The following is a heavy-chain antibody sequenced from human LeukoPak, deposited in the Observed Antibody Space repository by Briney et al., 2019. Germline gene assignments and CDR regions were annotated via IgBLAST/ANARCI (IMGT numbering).Heavy chain of an antibody. J-gene: IGHJ4*02. CDR2: IYYSGST. D-gene: IGHD3-10*01. Sequence: SETLSLTCTVSGGSISSYYWSWVRQPPGKGLEWIGYIYYSGSTNYNPSLKSRVTISVDTSKNQFSLKLSSVTAADTAVYYCARAAWFGDNFDYWGQGTLVTVSS. CDR3: ARAAWFGDNFDY. V-gene: IGHV4-59*01. CDR1: GGSISSYY.